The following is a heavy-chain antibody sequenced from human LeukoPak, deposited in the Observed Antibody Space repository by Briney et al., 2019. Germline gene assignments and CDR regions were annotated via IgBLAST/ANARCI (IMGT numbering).Heavy chain of an antibody. Sequence: PSETLSLTCTVSGDSISSWSWVRQPAGKGLEWIGRIYTSGSTNYNPSLKSRVTMSVDTSKNQFSLKLSSVTAADTAVYYCARDLMAMTDVWGKGTTVTVSS. D-gene: IGHD5-24*01. J-gene: IGHJ6*04. V-gene: IGHV4-4*07. CDR1: GDSISS. CDR3: ARDLMAMTDV. CDR2: IYTSGST.